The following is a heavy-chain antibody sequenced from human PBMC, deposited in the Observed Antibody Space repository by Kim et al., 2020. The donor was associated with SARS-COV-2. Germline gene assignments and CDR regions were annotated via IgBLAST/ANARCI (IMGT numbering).Heavy chain of an antibody. Sequence: ASVKVSCKASGYTFTSYGISWVRQAPGQGLEWMAWISAYNGNTNYAQKFQGRVTMTTDTSTDTAYMEVRSLRSDDTAVYYCARMIYYDLLTGYQPYYYYGMDVWGQGTTVTVSS. J-gene: IGHJ6*02. CDR3: ARMIYYDLLTGYQPYYYYGMDV. CDR1: GYTFTSYG. CDR2: ISAYNGNT. D-gene: IGHD3-9*01. V-gene: IGHV1-18*01.